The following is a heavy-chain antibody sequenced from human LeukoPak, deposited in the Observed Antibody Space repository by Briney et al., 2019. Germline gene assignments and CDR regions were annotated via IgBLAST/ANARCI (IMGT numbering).Heavy chain of an antibody. Sequence: PGGSLRLSCAASGFTFSDYYMSWIRQAPGKGLEWVSYISSSGSTIYYADSVKGRFTISRDNSKNTLYLQMNSLRAEDTAVYYCAKDRRSRYDSSGGGFDYWGQGTLVTDSS. J-gene: IGHJ4*02. CDR1: GFTFSDYY. D-gene: IGHD3-22*01. V-gene: IGHV3-11*01. CDR2: ISSSGSTI. CDR3: AKDRRSRYDSSGGGFDY.